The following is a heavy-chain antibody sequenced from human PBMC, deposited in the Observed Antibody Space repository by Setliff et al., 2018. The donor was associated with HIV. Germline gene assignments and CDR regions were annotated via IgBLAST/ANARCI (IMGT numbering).Heavy chain of an antibody. CDR2: IYTSGST. D-gene: IGHD1-26*01. J-gene: IGHJ4*02. CDR3: ARGGSGSPFDY. Sequence: SETLSLTCTVSGGSISSGSYYWSWIRQPAGKGLEWIGRIYTSGSTNYNPSLKSRVTISVDTSKNQFSLKLSSVTAADTAVYYCARGGSGSPFDYWGQGALVTVSS. CDR1: GGSISSGSYY. V-gene: IGHV4-61*02.